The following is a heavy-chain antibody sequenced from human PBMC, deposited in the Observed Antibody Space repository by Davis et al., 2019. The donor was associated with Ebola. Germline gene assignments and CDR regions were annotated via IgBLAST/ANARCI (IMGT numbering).Heavy chain of an antibody. CDR1: GFTFSSYG. Sequence: GESLKISCAASGFTFSSYGMHWVRQAPGKGLEWVAVISCDGSNKYYADSVKGRFTISRDNSKNTLYLQMNSLRAEDTAVYYCAKGSVTIFGVAPDYYGMDVWGKGTTVTVSS. V-gene: IGHV3-30*18. J-gene: IGHJ6*04. CDR3: AKGSVTIFGVAPDYYGMDV. CDR2: ISCDGSNK. D-gene: IGHD3-3*01.